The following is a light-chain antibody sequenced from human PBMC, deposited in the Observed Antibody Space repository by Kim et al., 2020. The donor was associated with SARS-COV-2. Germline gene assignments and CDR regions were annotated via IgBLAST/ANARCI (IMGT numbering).Light chain of an antibody. J-gene: IGKJ1*01. Sequence: DIQMTQSPSSLSASVGDRVTITCRASQGISSWLAWYQQKPEKDPKSLIYAASSLQTGVPSRFSGSGSGKEFTLTITSLQPEDFATYYCQQYVSYPRTFVQGTKVDIK. V-gene: IGKV1D-16*01. CDR2: AAS. CDR3: QQYVSYPRT. CDR1: QGISSW.